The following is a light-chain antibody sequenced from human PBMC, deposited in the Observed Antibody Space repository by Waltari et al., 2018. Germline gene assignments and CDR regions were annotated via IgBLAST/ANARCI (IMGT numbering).Light chain of an antibody. CDR3: QHYVRLPAT. Sequence: EIVLTQSPGTLSLPPGERATLSCRASQSVSRTLAWYPQKPGQAPRLLIFGASNRATGIPDRFSGSGSGTDFSLIITRLEPEDSAMDYCQHYVRLPATFGQGTKVEIK. CDR1: QSVSRT. CDR2: GAS. V-gene: IGKV3-20*01. J-gene: IGKJ1*01.